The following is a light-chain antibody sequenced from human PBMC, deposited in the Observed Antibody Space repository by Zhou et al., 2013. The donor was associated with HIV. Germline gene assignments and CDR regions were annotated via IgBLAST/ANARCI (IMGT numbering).Light chain of an antibody. CDR1: QSFRTY. Sequence: EILMTQSPATLSVSPGERATLSCRASQSFRTYLAWYQQKPGQAPRLLIFDASTRATGIPDRFSGSESGTEFTLTISSLQSEDFAVYYCQQYNNWPPPTFGGGTKVEIK. V-gene: IGKV3-15*01. CDR3: QQYNNWPPPT. CDR2: DAS. J-gene: IGKJ4*01.